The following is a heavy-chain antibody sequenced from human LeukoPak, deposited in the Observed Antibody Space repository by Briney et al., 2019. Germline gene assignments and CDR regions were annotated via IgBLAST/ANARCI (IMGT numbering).Heavy chain of an antibody. D-gene: IGHD2-21*01. Sequence: GRSLSLAFAASAFSVSSSWVSWVRQPPRKGLGWVANITQDGSEKNSVDAVKGRFTISEDNANNALDLEMNSVRDEDTAVYYCICGGSYYFDYWGQGTLVTVSS. CDR1: AFSVSSSW. CDR3: ICGGSYYFDY. CDR2: ITQDGSEK. V-gene: IGHV3-7*01. J-gene: IGHJ4*02.